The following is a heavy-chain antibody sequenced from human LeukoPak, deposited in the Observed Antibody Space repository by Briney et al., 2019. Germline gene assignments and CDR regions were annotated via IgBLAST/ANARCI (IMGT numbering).Heavy chain of an antibody. CDR2: IYPGDSDT. CDR3: ARHLPVITMVRQWAFDI. D-gene: IGHD3-10*01. Sequence: GESLQISCKGSGYSFTNYWIAWVRQMPGKGLEWMGIIYPGDSDTRYSPSFQGQVTISADKSISTAYLQWSSLKASDTAMYYCARHLPVITMVRQWAFDIWGQGTMVTVSS. J-gene: IGHJ3*02. CDR1: GYSFTNYW. V-gene: IGHV5-51*01.